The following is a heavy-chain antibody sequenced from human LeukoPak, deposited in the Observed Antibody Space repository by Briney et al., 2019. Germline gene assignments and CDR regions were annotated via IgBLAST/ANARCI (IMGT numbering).Heavy chain of an antibody. V-gene: IGHV3-30*02. CDR2: IRYDGSNK. CDR3: AISMGYDILTGYFSDYYMDV. D-gene: IGHD3-9*01. J-gene: IGHJ6*03. CDR1: GFTFSSYG. Sequence: PGGSLRLSCAASGFTFSSYGMHWVRQAPGKGLEWVTFIRYDGSNKYYADSVRGRFTISRDNSKNTLYLQMNSLRAEDTAVYYCAISMGYDILTGYFSDYYMDVWGKGTTVTISS.